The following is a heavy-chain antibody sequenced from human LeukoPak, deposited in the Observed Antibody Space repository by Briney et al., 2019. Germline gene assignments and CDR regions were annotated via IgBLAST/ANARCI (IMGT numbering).Heavy chain of an antibody. D-gene: IGHD3-22*01. V-gene: IGHV3-66*01. J-gene: IGHJ4*02. CDR1: GFTVSSNY. CDR2: IYSGGST. Sequence: GGSLRLSCAASGFTVSSNYMSWVRQAPGKGLEWVSVIYSGGSTYYADSVKGRFTISRDNSKNTLYPQMNSLRAEDTAVYYCARDPYDYDISGLLTPYYFDYWGQGTLVTVSS. CDR3: ARDPYDYDISGLLTPYYFDY.